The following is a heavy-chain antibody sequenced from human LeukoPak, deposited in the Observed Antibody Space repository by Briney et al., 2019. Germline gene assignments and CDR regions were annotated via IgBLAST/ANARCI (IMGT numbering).Heavy chain of an antibody. D-gene: IGHD4/OR15-4a*01. J-gene: IGHJ4*02. Sequence: GGSLRLSCAASGFTFSDHYMDWVRQAPGKGLEWVASISSSSTYIYHADSVKSRFTISRDNAKDSLYLQMNSLIAEDTAIYYCARGSNGAFDYWGQGTLVTVSS. CDR2: ISSSSTYI. V-gene: IGHV3-21*01. CDR3: ARGSNGAFDY. CDR1: GFTFSDHY.